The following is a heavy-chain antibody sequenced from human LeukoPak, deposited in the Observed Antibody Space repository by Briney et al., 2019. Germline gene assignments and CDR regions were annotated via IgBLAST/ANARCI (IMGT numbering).Heavy chain of an antibody. D-gene: IGHD3-3*01. V-gene: IGHV4-34*01. CDR1: GGSFSGYY. J-gene: IGHJ4*02. CDR3: ARVSYDFWSGSGCFDY. Sequence: SETLSLTCAVYGGSFSGYYWSWIRQPPGKGLEWIGEINHSGSTNYNPSLKSRVTISVDTSKNQFSLKLSSVTAADTAVYYCARVSYDFWSGSGCFDYWGQGTLVTVSS. CDR2: INHSGST.